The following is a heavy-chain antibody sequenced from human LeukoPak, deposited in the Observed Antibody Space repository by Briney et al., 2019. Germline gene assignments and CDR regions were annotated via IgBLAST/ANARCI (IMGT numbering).Heavy chain of an antibody. Sequence: GGSLRLSCAASGFSFSSYAMHWVRQAPGKGLEWVAVIWYDGSNKYYADSVKGRFTISRDNSKNTLYLQMNSLRAEDTAVYYCARDSGTYYYYGMDVWGQGTTVTVSS. CDR1: GFSFSSYA. V-gene: IGHV3-33*08. CDR2: IWYDGSNK. D-gene: IGHD3-10*01. CDR3: ARDSGTYYYYGMDV. J-gene: IGHJ6*02.